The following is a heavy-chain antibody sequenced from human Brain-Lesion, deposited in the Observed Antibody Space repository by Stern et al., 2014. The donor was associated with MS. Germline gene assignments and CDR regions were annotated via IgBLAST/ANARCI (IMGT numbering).Heavy chain of an antibody. CDR3: ATLSPGAGGNYYRHFDY. CDR2: FDPEDGET. CDR1: GYPLTELS. D-gene: IGHD1-26*01. V-gene: IGHV1-24*01. Sequence: DQLVESGAEVKKPGASVKVSCKVSGYPLTELSMHWVRQAPRKGLEWMGGFDPEDGETIYAQKFQGRGTMTEDTSTDTAYMELSSLRSEDTAVYYCATLSPGAGGNYYRHFDYWGQGTLVTVSS. J-gene: IGHJ4*02.